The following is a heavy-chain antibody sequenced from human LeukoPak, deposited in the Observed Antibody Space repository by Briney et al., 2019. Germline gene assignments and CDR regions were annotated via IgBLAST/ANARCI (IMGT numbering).Heavy chain of an antibody. D-gene: IGHD3-10*01. J-gene: IGHJ4*02. CDR2: IYYSGST. Sequence: SETLSLTCTVSGGSISSYYWSWIRQPPGKGQEWIGYIYYSGSTNYNPSLKSRVTISVGTSKNQFSLKLSSVTAADTAVYYCARGVSSGSDYWGQGTLVTVSS. V-gene: IGHV4-59*08. CDR1: GGSISSYY. CDR3: ARGVSSGSDY.